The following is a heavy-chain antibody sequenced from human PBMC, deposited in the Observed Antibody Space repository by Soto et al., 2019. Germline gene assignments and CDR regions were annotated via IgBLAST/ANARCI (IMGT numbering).Heavy chain of an antibody. V-gene: IGHV1-18*01. CDR3: ARDLNSGWHDY. D-gene: IGHD5-12*01. CDR1: GYTFTTYF. J-gene: IGHJ4*02. Sequence: QVQLVQSGAEVKKPGASVKVSCKASGYTFTTYFISWVRQAPGQGLEWMGWISPNNGNTNYAQRLQGRVTLTTDTSTSTAYMELSSLRSDDTAVYYCARDLNSGWHDYWGQGTLVTVSS. CDR2: ISPNNGNT.